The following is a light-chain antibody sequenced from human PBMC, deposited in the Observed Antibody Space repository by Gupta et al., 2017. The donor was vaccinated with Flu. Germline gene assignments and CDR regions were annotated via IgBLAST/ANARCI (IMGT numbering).Light chain of an antibody. J-gene: IGKJ4*01. CDR1: QSVSTY. V-gene: IGKV1-39*01. Sequence: PSSLSASVGDRVTITCRASQSVSTYLNWYQQKPGKAPKLLIYGVSSLQSGVPSRFSGSGSGTDFTLTISSLQPEDFATYYCQQSYITPLTFGGGTKVEIK. CDR2: GVS. CDR3: QQSYITPLT.